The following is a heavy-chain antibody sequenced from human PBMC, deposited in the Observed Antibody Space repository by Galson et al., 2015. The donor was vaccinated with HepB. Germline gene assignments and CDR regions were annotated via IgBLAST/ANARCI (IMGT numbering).Heavy chain of an antibody. CDR2: IGSSGDTT. V-gene: IGHV3-23*01. CDR3: AKDAITRWTY. CDR1: GFTFSTYG. Sequence: SLRLSCAASGFTFSTYGMSWVRQAPGKGLEWVSAIGSSGDTTYYADSVKGRFTISRDNSKNTVYLQMNSLRAEDTAMYYCAKDAITRWTYWGQGTLVTVSS. D-gene: IGHD3-10*01. J-gene: IGHJ4*02.